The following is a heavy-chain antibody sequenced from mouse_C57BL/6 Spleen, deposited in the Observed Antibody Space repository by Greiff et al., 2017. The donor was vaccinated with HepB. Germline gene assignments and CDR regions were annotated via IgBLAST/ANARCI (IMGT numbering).Heavy chain of an antibody. D-gene: IGHD1-1*01. CDR1: GYAFSSYW. CDR2: IYPGDGDT. J-gene: IGHJ4*01. Sequence: VQLVESGAELVKPGASVKISCKASGYAFSSYWMNWVKQRPGKGLEWIGQIYPGDGDTNYNGKFKGKATLTADKSSSTAYMQLSSLTSEDSAVYFCARETVVATKDAMDYWGQGTSVTVSS. V-gene: IGHV1-80*01. CDR3: ARETVVATKDAMDY.